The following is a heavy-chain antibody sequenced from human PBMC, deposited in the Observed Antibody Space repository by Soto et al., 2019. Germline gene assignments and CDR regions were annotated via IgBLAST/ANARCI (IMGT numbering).Heavy chain of an antibody. V-gene: IGHV3-30*18. CDR2: ISYDGSNK. D-gene: IGHD4-4*01. Sequence: GGSLRLSCAASGFTFSSYGMHWVRQAPGKGLEWVAVISYDGSNKYYADSVKGRFTISRDNSKNTLYLQMNSMRAEDTAVYYCAKADYSNYQPYYYGMDVWGQGTTVTVSS. CDR3: AKADYSNYQPYYYGMDV. J-gene: IGHJ6*02. CDR1: GFTFSSYG.